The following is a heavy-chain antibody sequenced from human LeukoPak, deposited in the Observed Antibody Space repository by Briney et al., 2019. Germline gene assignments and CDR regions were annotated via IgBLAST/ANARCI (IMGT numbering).Heavy chain of an antibody. V-gene: IGHV3-48*04. J-gene: IGHJ4*02. CDR3: ATPLDYFDGSGYHQGGD. Sequence: GGSLRLSCAASGFTFSSYSMNWVRQAPGKGLEWVSYIGSSGTTIYYADSVKGRFTISRDNPKNSLYLQMNSLRAEDTAVHYCATPLDYFDGSGYHQGGDWGQGTLVTVSS. D-gene: IGHD3-22*01. CDR1: GFTFSSYS. CDR2: IGSSGTTI.